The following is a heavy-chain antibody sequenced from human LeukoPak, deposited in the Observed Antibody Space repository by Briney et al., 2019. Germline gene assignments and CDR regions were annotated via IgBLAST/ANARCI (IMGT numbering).Heavy chain of an antibody. J-gene: IGHJ4*02. CDR2: IYYNGRT. V-gene: IGHV4-59*05. D-gene: IGHD2-2*01. Sequence: PSEALSLTCSVSGASISSNYWTWIRQPPGKGLEWIGRIYYNGRTYYNPSLKGRVTISADTSKNQFSLNLNSVTAADTAVYYCAATIILPAAMGFDYWGQGTLVTVSS. CDR3: AATIILPAAMGFDY. CDR1: GASISSNY.